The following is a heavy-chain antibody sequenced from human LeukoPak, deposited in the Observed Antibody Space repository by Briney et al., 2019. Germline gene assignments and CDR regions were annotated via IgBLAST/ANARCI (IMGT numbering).Heavy chain of an antibody. CDR2: ISWDDDST. D-gene: IGHD6-13*01. V-gene: IGHV3-43*01. CDR3: AKGDSSSWYNLDY. Sequence: TGGSLRLSCAAPGFTFDDYTMHWVRQAPGKGLEWVSLISWDDDSTYYADSVKGRFTISRDNSKNSLYLQMNSLRTEDTALYYCAKGDSSSWYNLDYWGQGTLVTVSS. CDR1: GFTFDDYT. J-gene: IGHJ4*02.